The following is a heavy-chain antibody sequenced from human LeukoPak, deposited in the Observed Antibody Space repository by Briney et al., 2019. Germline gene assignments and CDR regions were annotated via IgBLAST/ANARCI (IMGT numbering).Heavy chain of an antibody. J-gene: IGHJ4*02. Sequence: PGGSLRLSCATSGFSSSRYNMNWVRQAPGKGLEWVSSISSTSTYIYYADSARGRFTISRDNAKNALFPPMNSLIAADPAVVYCARVRYWSGGSCYILDFGGQGTLVTVSS. CDR2: ISSTSTYI. CDR3: ARVRYWSGGSCYILDF. V-gene: IGHV3-21*01. D-gene: IGHD2-15*01. CDR1: GFSSSRYN.